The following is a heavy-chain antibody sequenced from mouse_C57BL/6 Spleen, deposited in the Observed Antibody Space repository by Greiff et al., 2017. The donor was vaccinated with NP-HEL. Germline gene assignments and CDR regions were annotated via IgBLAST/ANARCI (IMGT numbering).Heavy chain of an antibody. CDR2: IYPGGGYT. Sequence: QVQLQQSGAELVRPGTSVKISCKASGYTFTNYWIGWAKQRPGHGLEWIGDIYPGGGYTNYNEKFKGKATLTADKSSSTAYMQFSSLTSEDSAIYYCARRDGSHFDYWGQGTTLTVSS. CDR1: GYTFTNYW. J-gene: IGHJ2*01. V-gene: IGHV1-63*01. CDR3: ARRDGSHFDY. D-gene: IGHD1-1*01.